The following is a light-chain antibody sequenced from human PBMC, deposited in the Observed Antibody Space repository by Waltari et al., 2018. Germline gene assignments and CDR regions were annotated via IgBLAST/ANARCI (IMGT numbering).Light chain of an antibody. CDR3: QVWDSRTYV. V-gene: IGLV3-9*01. CDR1: NIGSKN. Sequence: SYELTQPLSVSVALGRTVKMTCEGNNIGSKNVYWYQQKPGKAPVLVIYSDSDRPSGIPERFAGSNSGNTATLTISRAQVVDEADYYCQVWDSRTYVFGTGTKVTVL. CDR2: SDS. J-gene: IGLJ1*01.